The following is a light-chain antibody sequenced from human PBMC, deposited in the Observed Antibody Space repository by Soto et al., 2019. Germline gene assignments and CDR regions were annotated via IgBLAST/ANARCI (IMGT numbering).Light chain of an antibody. V-gene: IGLV2-14*01. CDR3: SSYTNSDTWV. CDR2: GVT. CDR1: SSDVGGYNY. Sequence: QSALTQPASVSGSPGQSITISCTGTSSDVGGYNYVSGYQKHPGQVPKLPIYGVTNRPSGVSSRFSGSKSGNTASLTISGLQAEDEADYYCSSYTNSDTWVFGGGTQLTVL. J-gene: IGLJ7*01.